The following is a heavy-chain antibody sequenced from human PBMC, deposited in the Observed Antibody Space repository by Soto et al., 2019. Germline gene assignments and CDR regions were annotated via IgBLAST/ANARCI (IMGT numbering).Heavy chain of an antibody. CDR1: GFTFSSYA. D-gene: IGHD3-16*01. V-gene: IGHV3-23*01. J-gene: IGHJ4*02. CDR2: ISGSGGST. CDR3: VRDGGG. Sequence: PGGSLRLSCAASGFTFSSYAMSWVRQAPGKGLEWVSAISGSGGSTYYADSVTGRFTISRDNAKNSLPLQMNSLRVGDTAVYYCVRDGGGWGQGTLVTVSS.